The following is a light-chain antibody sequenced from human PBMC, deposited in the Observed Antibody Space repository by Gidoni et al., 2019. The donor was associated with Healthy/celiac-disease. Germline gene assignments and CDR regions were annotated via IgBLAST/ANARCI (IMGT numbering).Light chain of an antibody. J-gene: IGLJ2*01. CDR2: DVG. V-gene: IGLV2-11*01. CDR1: SSDGGGYHY. CDR3: CSYAGSYPWV. Sequence: HSALTQPRPVCGAPGQPVTTACTGTSSDGGGYHYLSWHQQHPVKAPTLRIYDVGKRPSWVPDRFSGSTSGNTASLTISGLQAEDEADYYCCSYAGSYPWVFGGGTKLTVL.